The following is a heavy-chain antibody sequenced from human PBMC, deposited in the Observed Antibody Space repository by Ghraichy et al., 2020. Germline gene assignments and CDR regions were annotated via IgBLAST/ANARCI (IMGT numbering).Heavy chain of an antibody. CDR2: ISGSGAGT. CDR3: AKGGGGAYFDY. D-gene: IGHD3-16*01. Sequence: GGSLRLSCAASGFNFISYAMSWVRQAPGKGLEWVSAISGSGAGTNYADSVKGRFTISRDNSNNTLYLQMNSLRAEDTAVYYCAKGGGGAYFDYWGQGTLVTVSS. CDR1: GFNFISYA. V-gene: IGHV3-23*01. J-gene: IGHJ4*02.